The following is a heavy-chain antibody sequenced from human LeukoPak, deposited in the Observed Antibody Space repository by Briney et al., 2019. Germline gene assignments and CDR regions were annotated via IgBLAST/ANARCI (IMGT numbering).Heavy chain of an antibody. CDR2: IYYSGST. J-gene: IGHJ4*02. CDR1: GGSFSGYY. D-gene: IGHD2-21*01. Sequence: KPSETLSLTCAVYGGSFSGYYWGWIRQPPGKGLEWIGSIYYSGSTYYNPSLKSRVTISVDTSKNQFSQKLSSVTAADTAVYYCARLVASITSFDYWGQGTLVTVSS. CDR3: ARLVASITSFDY. V-gene: IGHV4-39*01.